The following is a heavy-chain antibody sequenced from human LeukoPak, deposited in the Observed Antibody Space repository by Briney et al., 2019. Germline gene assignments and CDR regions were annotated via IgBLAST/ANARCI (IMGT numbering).Heavy chain of an antibody. CDR1: GGTFSSYA. V-gene: IGHV1-69*13. J-gene: IGHJ4*02. CDR3: ARAPMMGLWFGEPTFDY. Sequence: SVKVSCKASGGTFSSYAISWVRQAPGQGLEWMGGIIPIFGTTNYAQKFQGRVTITADESTSTAYMELSSLRSEDTAVYYCARAPMMGLWFGEPTFDYWGQGTLVTVSS. CDR2: IIPIFGTT. D-gene: IGHD3-10*01.